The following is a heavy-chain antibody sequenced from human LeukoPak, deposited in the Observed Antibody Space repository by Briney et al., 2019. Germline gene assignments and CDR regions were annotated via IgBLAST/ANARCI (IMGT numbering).Heavy chain of an antibody. D-gene: IGHD6-19*01. CDR1: GYTFTSYA. CDR3: ASQPPAVAGTHPSDY. Sequence: GASVKVSCKASGYTFTSYAMHWVRQAPGQRLEWMGWINAGNGNTKYSQKFQGRVTITRDTSASTAYMELSSLRSEDTAVYYCASQPPAVAGTHPSDYWGQGTLVTVPS. CDR2: INAGNGNT. V-gene: IGHV1-3*01. J-gene: IGHJ4*02.